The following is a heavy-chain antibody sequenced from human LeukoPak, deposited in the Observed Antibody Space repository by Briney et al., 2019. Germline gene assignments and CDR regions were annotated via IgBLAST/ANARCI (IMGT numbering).Heavy chain of an antibody. CDR1: GGSFSGYY. J-gene: IGHJ3*01. CDR3: AKAPYLSSGS. V-gene: IGHV4-34*01. Sequence: PSETLSLTCAVYGGSFSGYYWSWLRQPPGKGLEWIGEIDHSGTTNYNPSLKSRVTISLDTSKNQFSLILSSVTAADTAVYYCAKAPYLSSGSWGQGTMDTVSS. D-gene: IGHD3-22*01. CDR2: IDHSGTT.